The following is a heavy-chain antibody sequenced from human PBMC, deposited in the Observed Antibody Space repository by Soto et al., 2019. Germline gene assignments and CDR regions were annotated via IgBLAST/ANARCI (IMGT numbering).Heavy chain of an antibody. CDR2: ISYDGSNK. D-gene: IGHD3-9*01. CDR1: GFTFSSYA. Sequence: QVQLVESGGGVVQPGRSLRLSCAASGFTFSSYAMHWVRQAPGKGLEWVAVISYDGSNKYYADSVKGRFTISRDNSKXXXXXXXXXXXXXXXXVYYCARARALRYFTVPYGMDVWGQGTTVTVSS. J-gene: IGHJ6*02. CDR3: ARARALRYFTVPYGMDV. V-gene: IGHV3-30-3*01.